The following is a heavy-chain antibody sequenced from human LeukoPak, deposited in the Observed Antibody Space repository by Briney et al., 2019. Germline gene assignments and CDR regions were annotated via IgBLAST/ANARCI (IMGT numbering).Heavy chain of an antibody. CDR1: GDSISSDSYY. CDR3: AKSGFLEWYFDY. V-gene: IGHV4-61*02. Sequence: SETLSLTCTVSGDSISSDSYYWRWVRQPVGKGLEWIGRIYTSGSTNYNPSLKNRVSISVDRSENQFSLRLTSVTATDTAVYYCAKSGFLEWYFDYWGQGKMVIVSS. J-gene: IGHJ4*02. CDR2: IYTSGST. D-gene: IGHD3-3*01.